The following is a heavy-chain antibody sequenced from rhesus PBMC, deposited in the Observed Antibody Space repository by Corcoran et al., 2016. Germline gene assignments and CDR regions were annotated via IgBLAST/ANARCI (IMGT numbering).Heavy chain of an antibody. CDR1: GFTFSSYW. V-gene: IGHV3S42*01. J-gene: IGHJ4*01. D-gene: IGHD4-23*01. CDR3: AKEAVRAFDY. CDR2: INSGGGSK. Sequence: EVQLVESGGGLAKPGGSLRLSCAASGFTFSSYWMNWVRQTPGKGLEWISAINSGGGSKYDADSVKGRFTISRDNSKNTLSLQMNSLRAEDTAVYYCAKEAVRAFDYWGQGVLVTVSS.